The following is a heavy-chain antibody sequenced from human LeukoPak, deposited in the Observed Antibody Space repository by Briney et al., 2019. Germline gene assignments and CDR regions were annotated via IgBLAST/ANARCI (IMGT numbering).Heavy chain of an antibody. V-gene: IGHV1-3*04. Sequence: ASVKVSCKASGYTFTSYAMHWVRQAPGQRLECMGWINTGNGNTKYSQKFQGRVTITRDTSASTAYMDLSSLRSEDTAVYYCARDPYCSSTSCSDVWGQGTTVTVSS. CDR1: GYTFTSYA. D-gene: IGHD2-2*01. CDR3: ARDPYCSSTSCSDV. CDR2: INTGNGNT. J-gene: IGHJ6*02.